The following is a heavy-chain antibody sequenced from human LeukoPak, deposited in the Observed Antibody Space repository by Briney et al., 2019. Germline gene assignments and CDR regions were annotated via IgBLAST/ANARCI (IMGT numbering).Heavy chain of an antibody. J-gene: IGHJ6*03. V-gene: IGHV3-48*03. CDR2: ISSSGSTI. CDR1: GFTFSSYE. D-gene: IGHD2-15*01. Sequence: GGSLRLSCAASGFTFSSYEMNWVRQAPGKGLEWVSYISSSGSTIYYADSVKGRFTISRDNAKNSLSLQMNSLRVEDTAVYYCAKTGRKSRGVDIVRKKETGYYYYLDVWGEGTTVTVSS. CDR3: AKTGRKSRGVDIVRKKETGYYYYLDV.